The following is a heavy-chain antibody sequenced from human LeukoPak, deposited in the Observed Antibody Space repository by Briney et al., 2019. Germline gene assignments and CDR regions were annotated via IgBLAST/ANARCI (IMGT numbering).Heavy chain of an antibody. CDR1: GGTFSSYA. CDR2: IIPIFGTA. V-gene: IGHV1-69*13. CDR3: ASDSSGWYQKIYYYYGMDV. D-gene: IGHD6-19*01. J-gene: IGHJ6*02. Sequence: SVKVSCKASGGTFSSYAISWVRQAPGQGLEWMGGIIPIFGTANYAQKFQGRVTITADESTSTAYMELSSLRSEDTAVYYCASDSSGWYQKIYYYYGMDVWGQGTTVTVSS.